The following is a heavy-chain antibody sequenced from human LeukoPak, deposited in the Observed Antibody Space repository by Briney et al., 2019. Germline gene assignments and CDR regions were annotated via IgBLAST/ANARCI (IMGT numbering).Heavy chain of an antibody. Sequence: QSGGSLRLSCAASGFTFSSYWMTWVRQAPGKGLEWVANIQQDGGEKYYVDSVKGRFTISRDNAKNSLYLQMNNLRAEDTAVYCCGRDKIVGATKIDYWGQGTLVTVSS. J-gene: IGHJ4*02. CDR3: GRDKIVGATKIDY. CDR2: IQQDGGEK. D-gene: IGHD1-26*01. CDR1: GFTFSSYW. V-gene: IGHV3-7*01.